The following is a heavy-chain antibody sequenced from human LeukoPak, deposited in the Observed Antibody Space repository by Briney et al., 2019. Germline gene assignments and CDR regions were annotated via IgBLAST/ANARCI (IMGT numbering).Heavy chain of an antibody. D-gene: IGHD3-22*01. CDR2: IRPDGSHI. J-gene: IGHJ4*02. CDR3: AKDLDYYYDSSGSGY. CDR1: GFSFSTFV. V-gene: IGHV3-33*06. Sequence: GSSLRLSCAASGFSFSTFVMHWVRQAPGKGLEWVAVIRPDGSHISYVDPVKGRFTISRDNSKNTLYLQMNSLRAEDTAVYYCAKDLDYYYDSSGSGYWGQGTLVTVSS.